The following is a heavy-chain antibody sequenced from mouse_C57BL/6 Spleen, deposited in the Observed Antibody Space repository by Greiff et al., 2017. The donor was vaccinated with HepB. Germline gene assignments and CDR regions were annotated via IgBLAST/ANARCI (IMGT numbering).Heavy chain of an antibody. V-gene: IGHV1-26*01. Sequence: EVQLQQSGPELVKPGASVKISCKASGYTFTDYYMNWVKQSHGKSLEWIGDINPNNGGTSYNQKFKGKATLTVDKSSSTAYMELRSLTSEDSAVYYCASYGSSPYAMDYWGQGTSVTVSS. CDR1: GYTFTDYY. CDR3: ASYGSSPYAMDY. D-gene: IGHD1-1*01. CDR2: INPNNGGT. J-gene: IGHJ4*01.